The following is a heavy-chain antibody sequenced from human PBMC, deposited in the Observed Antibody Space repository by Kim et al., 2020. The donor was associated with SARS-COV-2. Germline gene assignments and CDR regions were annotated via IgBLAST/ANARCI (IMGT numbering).Heavy chain of an antibody. D-gene: IGHD3-10*01. Sequence: YADSGKGRFTNSRHNSKNTLYLQMNSLRAEDTAMYYCARGVLRYYFDFWGQGTLVTVSS. V-gene: IGHV3-53*04. CDR3: ARGVLRYYFDF. J-gene: IGHJ4*02.